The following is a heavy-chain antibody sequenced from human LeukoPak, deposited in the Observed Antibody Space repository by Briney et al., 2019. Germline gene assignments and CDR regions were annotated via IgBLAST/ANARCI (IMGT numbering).Heavy chain of an antibody. V-gene: IGHV1-18*01. CDR1: GYTFTSYG. CDR3: ARFWSGALDY. CDR2: ISAYNGNT. D-gene: IGHD3-3*01. Sequence: ASVKVSCKASGYTFTSYGISWVRQAPGQGLEWMGWISAYNGNTSYAQKLQSRATMTTDTSTSTAYMELRSLRSDDTAVYYCARFWSGALDYWGQGTLVTVSS. J-gene: IGHJ4*02.